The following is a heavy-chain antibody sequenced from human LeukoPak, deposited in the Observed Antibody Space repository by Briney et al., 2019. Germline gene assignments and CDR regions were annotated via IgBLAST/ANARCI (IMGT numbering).Heavy chain of an antibody. CDR3: ARAPIAVAGLFDY. CDR1: GGTIGSYY. CDR2: IYYSGST. Sequence: SETLSLTCTVSGGTIGSYYWSWIRQPPGKGLEWIGYIYYSGSTNYNPSLKSRVTISVDTSKNQFSLKLSSVTAADTAVYYCARAPIAVAGLFDYWGQGTLVTVSS. D-gene: IGHD6-19*01. J-gene: IGHJ4*02. V-gene: IGHV4-59*01.